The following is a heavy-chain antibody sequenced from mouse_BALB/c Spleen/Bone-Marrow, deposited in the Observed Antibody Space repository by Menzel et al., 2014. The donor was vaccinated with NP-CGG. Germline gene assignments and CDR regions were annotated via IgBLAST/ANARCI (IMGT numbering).Heavy chain of an antibody. V-gene: IGHV1-80*01. D-gene: IGHD2-4*01. CDR3: ARGDFSYFDHTMDY. J-gene: IGHJ4*01. CDR1: GYAFSSFW. CDR2: IFPGDGDT. Sequence: VMLVESGAELVRPGSSVKISCKASGYAFSSFWMNWVKQRPGQGLEWIGQIFPGDGDTNYNGKFKGKVTLTADKSSSTAYMQLSSLTSEDSAVYFCARGDFSYFDHTMDYWGQGTSVTVSS.